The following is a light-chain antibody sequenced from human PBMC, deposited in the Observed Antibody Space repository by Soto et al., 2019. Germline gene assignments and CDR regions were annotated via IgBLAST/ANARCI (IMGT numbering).Light chain of an antibody. CDR1: QSVLYSSNNKNY. CDR3: QQYSSTPPT. V-gene: IGKV4-1*01. J-gene: IGKJ1*01. Sequence: DIVMTQSPDSLAVSLGERATINCKSSQSVLYSSNNKNYLPWYQQKTGQPPKLLIYWASTRESGVPDRLSGSGSGTDFTLTISSLQADDVAVYYCQQYSSTPPTFGQGTKVEIQ. CDR2: WAS.